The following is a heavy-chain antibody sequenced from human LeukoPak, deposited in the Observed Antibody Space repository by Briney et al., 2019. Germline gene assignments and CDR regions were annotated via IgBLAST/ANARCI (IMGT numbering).Heavy chain of an antibody. D-gene: IGHD2-8*01. CDR1: GFSFSSYA. J-gene: IGHJ4*02. CDR2: ISSSGGDT. Sequence: SGGSLRLSCAASGFSFSSYAMSWVRQAPGKGLDWVSTISSSGGDTFYADSVKGRFTISRDNFKNTLYLQMNSLRAEDTAVYYCAKAPPYTKYFESWGQGTLVTVSS. CDR3: AKAPPYTKYFES. V-gene: IGHV3-23*01.